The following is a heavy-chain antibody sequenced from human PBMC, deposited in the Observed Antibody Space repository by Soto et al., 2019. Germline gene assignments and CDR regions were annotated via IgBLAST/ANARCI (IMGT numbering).Heavy chain of an antibody. CDR2: IYYSGST. V-gene: IGHV4-59*01. J-gene: IGHJ4*02. CDR1: GGSISSYY. Sequence: SETLSLTCTVSGGSISSYYWSWIRQPPGKGLEWIGYIYYSGSTNYNPSLKSRVTISVDTSKNQFSLKLSSVTAADTAVYYCARVIPYYYGSGSPRSYFDYWGQGTLVTVSS. D-gene: IGHD3-10*01. CDR3: ARVIPYYYGSGSPRSYFDY.